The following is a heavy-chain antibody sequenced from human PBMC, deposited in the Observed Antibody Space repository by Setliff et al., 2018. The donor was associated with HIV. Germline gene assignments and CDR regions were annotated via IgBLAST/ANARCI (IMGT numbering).Heavy chain of an antibody. Sequence: GASVKVSCKASGYTFTSYYMHWVRQAPGQGLEWMGIINPSGGSTSYAQKLQGRVTMTTDTSTSTAYMELSRLRSDDTAVYYCARGMDYYDTSGYYQYYFDYWGQGTLVTVSS. D-gene: IGHD3-22*01. J-gene: IGHJ4*02. V-gene: IGHV1-46*01. CDR2: INPSGGST. CDR3: ARGMDYYDTSGYYQYYFDY. CDR1: GYTFTSYY.